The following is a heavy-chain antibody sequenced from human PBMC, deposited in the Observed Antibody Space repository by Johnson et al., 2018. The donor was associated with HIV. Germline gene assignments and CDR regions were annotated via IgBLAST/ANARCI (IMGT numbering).Heavy chain of an antibody. CDR1: GFTFDDYG. V-gene: IGHV3-66*01. CDR3: ARDQGGSYYAAFDI. CDR2: IYSGGST. J-gene: IGHJ3*02. D-gene: IGHD1-26*01. Sequence: VQLVESGGGVVRPGGSLRLSCAASGFTFDDYGMSWVRQAPGKGLEWVSVIYSGGSTYYADSVKGRFTISRDNSKNTLYLQMNSLRAEDTAVYYCARDQGGSYYAAFDIWGQGTMVTVSS.